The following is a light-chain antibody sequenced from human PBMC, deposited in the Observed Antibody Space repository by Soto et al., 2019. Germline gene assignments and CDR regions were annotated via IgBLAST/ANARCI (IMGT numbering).Light chain of an antibody. CDR3: QQYGTSEII. CDR1: QSVSSNY. CDR2: DTS. Sequence: EIVLTQSPGTLSLSPGERAPLSCRARQSVSSNYLAWYQQKPGQAPRLLIYDTSSRASGIPDRFSGSGSGTDFTLTISRLETEDFAVFYCQQYGTSEIIFGQGTRLEIK. V-gene: IGKV3-20*01. J-gene: IGKJ5*01.